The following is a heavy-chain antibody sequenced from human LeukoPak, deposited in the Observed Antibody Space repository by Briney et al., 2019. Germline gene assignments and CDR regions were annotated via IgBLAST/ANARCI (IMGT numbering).Heavy chain of an antibody. CDR1: GYSFTSYW. Sequence: GESLKISCKGSGYSFTSYWIGWVRQMPGKGLEWMGIIYPGDSDTRYSPSFQGQVTISADKSISTAYLQWSSLKASDTAMYYCATHYGSGSYYRQFDYWGQGTLVTVSS. V-gene: IGHV5-51*01. D-gene: IGHD3-10*01. CDR3: ATHYGSGSYYRQFDY. J-gene: IGHJ4*02. CDR2: IYPGDSDT.